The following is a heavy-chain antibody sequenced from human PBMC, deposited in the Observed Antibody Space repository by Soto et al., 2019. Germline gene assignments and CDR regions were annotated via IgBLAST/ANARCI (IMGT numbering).Heavy chain of an antibody. Sequence: SETLSLTCAVYGGSFSGYYWSWIRQPPGKGLEWIGEINHSGSTNYNPSIKSRVTISVDTSKNQFSLKLSSVTAADTAVYYCASGGLRLNFFGGDYYYYGMDVWGQGTTVTVSS. CDR2: INHSGST. CDR1: GGSFSGYY. CDR3: ASGGLRLNFFGGDYYYYGMDV. V-gene: IGHV4-34*01. D-gene: IGHD5-12*01. J-gene: IGHJ6*02.